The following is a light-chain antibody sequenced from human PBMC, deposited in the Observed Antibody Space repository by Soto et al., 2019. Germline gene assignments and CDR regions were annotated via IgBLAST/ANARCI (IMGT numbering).Light chain of an antibody. J-gene: IGLJ2*01. CDR2: EVS. CDR1: SSDVGVYNY. V-gene: IGLV2-8*01. CDR3: SSFAANNDYV. Sequence: QSALTQPPSVSGSPGQSVTISCTGTSSDVGVYNYVSWYQQHPGKAPILMIYEVSNRPSGVPDRFSGSKSGNTASLTVSGVLAEDDADDYCSSFAANNDYVFGAGTKLTVL.